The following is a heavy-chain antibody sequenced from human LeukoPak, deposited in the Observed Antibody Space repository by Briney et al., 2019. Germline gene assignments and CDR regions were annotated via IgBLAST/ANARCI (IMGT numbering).Heavy chain of an antibody. CDR3: VSFYETY. D-gene: IGHD2/OR15-2a*01. Sequence: GGSLRLSCAASGFTFSSYWMHWVRQAPGKGLVWVSGINNDGSSTKYADSVKGRFTISRDNAKNTLYLQTNSLRAEDTAVYYCVSFYETYWGRGTLVTVSS. CDR2: INNDGSST. CDR1: GFTFSSYW. V-gene: IGHV3-74*01. J-gene: IGHJ4*02.